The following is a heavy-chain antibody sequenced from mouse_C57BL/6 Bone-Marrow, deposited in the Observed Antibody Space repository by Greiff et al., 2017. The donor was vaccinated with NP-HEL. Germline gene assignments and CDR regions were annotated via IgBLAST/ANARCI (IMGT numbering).Heavy chain of an antibody. CDR2: IDPSDSYT. J-gene: IGHJ4*01. V-gene: IGHV1-59*01. CDR1: GYTFTSYW. CDR3: ARGGGLLRYHYYAMDY. D-gene: IGHD1-1*01. Sequence: VQLQQPGAELVRPGTSVKLSCKASGYTFTSYWMHWVKQRPGQGLEWIGVIDPSDSYTNYNQKFKGKATLTVDTSSSTAYMQLSSLTSEDSAVYYCARGGGLLRYHYYAMDYWGQGTSVTVSS.